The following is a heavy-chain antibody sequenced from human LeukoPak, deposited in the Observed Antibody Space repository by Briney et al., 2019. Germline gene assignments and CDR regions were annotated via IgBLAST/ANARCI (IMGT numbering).Heavy chain of an antibody. CDR3: ARAPYCSSTSCYWFYNWFDP. CDR1: GYTFTGYY. D-gene: IGHD2-2*01. CDR2: INPNSGGT. Sequence: ASVKVSCKASGYTFTGYYMPWVRQAPGQGLEWMGWINPNSGGTNYAQKFQGRVTMTRDTSISTAYMELSRLRSDDTAVYYCARAPYCSSTSCYWFYNWFDPWGQGTLVTVSS. J-gene: IGHJ5*02. V-gene: IGHV1-2*02.